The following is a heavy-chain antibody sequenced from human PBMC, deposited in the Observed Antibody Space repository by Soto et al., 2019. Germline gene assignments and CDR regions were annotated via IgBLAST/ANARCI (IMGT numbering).Heavy chain of an antibody. Sequence: GGSLRLSCAASGFTFTTYAMCWVRQAPGKGLEWVSSISVSGDRTFYADSVKGRLTISRDNRRNTLHLQMNSLRAEDTAVYYCVKDGDSISSNKPLDYWGQGTLVTVSS. V-gene: IGHV3-23*01. CDR1: GFTFTTYA. J-gene: IGHJ4*02. D-gene: IGHD2-2*01. CDR2: ISVSGDRT. CDR3: VKDGDSISSNKPLDY.